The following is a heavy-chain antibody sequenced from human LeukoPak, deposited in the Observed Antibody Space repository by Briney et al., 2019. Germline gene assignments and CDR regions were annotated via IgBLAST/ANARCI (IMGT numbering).Heavy chain of an antibody. CDR3: ARDPPRGSCIDY. V-gene: IGHV3-21*01. CDR1: GFTFSGYS. Sequence: GGSLRLSCAASGFTFSGYSMNWVRQAPGKGLEWVSSISSSSSYIYYADSVKGRFTISRDNAKNSLYLQMNSLRAEDTAVYYCARDPPRGSCIDYWGQGTLVTVSS. J-gene: IGHJ4*02. CDR2: ISSSSSYI. D-gene: IGHD2-15*01.